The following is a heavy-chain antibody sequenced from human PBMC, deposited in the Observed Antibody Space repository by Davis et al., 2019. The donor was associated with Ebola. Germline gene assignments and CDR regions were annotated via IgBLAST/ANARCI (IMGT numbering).Heavy chain of an antibody. D-gene: IGHD3-3*01. CDR2: IYYSGST. J-gene: IGHJ6*02. V-gene: IGHV4-31*03. CDR3: ARSFAGFLEWTCMDV. Sequence: LRLSCTVSGGSISSGGYYWSWIRQHPGKGLEWIGYIYYSGSTYYNPSLKSRVTISVDTSKNQFSLKLSSVTAADTAVYYCARSFAGFLEWTCMDVWGQGTTVTVSS. CDR1: GGSISSGGYY.